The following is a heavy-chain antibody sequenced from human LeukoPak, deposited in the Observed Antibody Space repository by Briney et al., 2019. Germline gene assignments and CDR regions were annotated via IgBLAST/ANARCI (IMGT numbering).Heavy chain of an antibody. D-gene: IGHD3-22*01. V-gene: IGHV4-39*07. CDR3: AREGSSGYYQ. J-gene: IGHJ4*02. Sequence: PSETLSLTCTVSGGSISSSSYYWSWIRQPPGKGLEWIGEINHSGSTNYNPSLKSRVTISVDTSKNQFSLKLSSVTAADTAVYYCAREGSSGYYQWGQGTLVTVSS. CDR1: GGSISSSSYY. CDR2: INHSGST.